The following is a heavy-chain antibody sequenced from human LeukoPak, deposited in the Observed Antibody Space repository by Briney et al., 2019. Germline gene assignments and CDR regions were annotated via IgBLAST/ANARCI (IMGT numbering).Heavy chain of an antibody. CDR3: ARRSYYYDSSGYYYLPGHAFDI. CDR1: GGSIRSSSYY. Sequence: SETLSLTCTVSGGSIRSSSYYWGWICQPPGKGLEWIGSIHHSGSTYYNPSLKSRVTISVDTSKNQFSLKLSSVTAADTAVYYCARRSYYYDSSGYYYLPGHAFDIWGQGTMVTVSS. D-gene: IGHD3-22*01. V-gene: IGHV4-39*01. J-gene: IGHJ3*02. CDR2: IHHSGST.